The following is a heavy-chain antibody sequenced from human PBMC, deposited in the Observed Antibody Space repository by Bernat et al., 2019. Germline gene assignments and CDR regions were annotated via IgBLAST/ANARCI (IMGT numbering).Heavy chain of an antibody. CDR2: IYTGGTT. D-gene: IGHD4-23*01. CDR1: GFNVNSNY. V-gene: IGHV3-53*02. J-gene: IGHJ4*02. CDR3: ARLITVGPWRFDS. Sequence: EVQLVETGGDLIQPGGSLRLSCAASGFNVNSNYMNWVRQTPGKGLEWGSIIYTGGTTYYADSVKGRFTISRDNSKNTLYLQMNSLRAEDTAVYYCARLITVGPWRFDSWGQGTLVTVSS.